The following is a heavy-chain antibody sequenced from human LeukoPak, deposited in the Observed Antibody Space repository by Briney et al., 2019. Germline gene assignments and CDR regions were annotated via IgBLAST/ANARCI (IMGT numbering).Heavy chain of an antibody. D-gene: IGHD6-13*01. Sequence: PSETLSLTCTVSGGSISSYYWSWIRQPPGKGLEWIGYIYYSGSTNYNPSLKSRVTISVDTSKNQFPLKLSSVTAADTAVYYCAREGAAAGIDYWGQGTLVTVSS. J-gene: IGHJ4*02. V-gene: IGHV4-59*01. CDR1: GGSISSYY. CDR3: AREGAAAGIDY. CDR2: IYYSGST.